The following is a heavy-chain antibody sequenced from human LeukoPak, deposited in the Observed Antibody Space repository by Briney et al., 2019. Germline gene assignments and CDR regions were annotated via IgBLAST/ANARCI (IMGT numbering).Heavy chain of an antibody. CDR3: ARSSVYYYDSSGTISVYFDY. CDR2: IYYSGST. V-gene: IGHV4-61*05. J-gene: IGHJ4*02. CDR1: GGSISSSSYY. D-gene: IGHD3-22*01. Sequence: PSETLSLTCTVSGGSISSSSYYWGWIRQPPGKGLEWIGYIYYSGSTNYNPSLKSRVTISVDTSKNQFSLKLGSVTAADTAVYYCARSSVYYYDSSGTISVYFDYWGQGTLVTVSS.